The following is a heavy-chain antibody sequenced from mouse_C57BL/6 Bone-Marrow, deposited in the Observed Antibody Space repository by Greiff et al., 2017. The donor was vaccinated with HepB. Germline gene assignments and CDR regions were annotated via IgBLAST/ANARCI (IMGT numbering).Heavy chain of an antibody. V-gene: IGHV2-2*01. CDR3: ARDYGYSYYYAMDY. CDR2: IWSGGST. CDR1: GFSLTSYG. J-gene: IGHJ4*01. D-gene: IGHD2-2*01. Sequence: QVQLKESGPGLVQPSQSLSITCTVSGFSLTSYGVHWVRQSPGKGLEWLGVIWSGGSTDDNAAFISRLSISKDNSKSQVFFKMNSLQADDTAIYYCARDYGYSYYYAMDYWGQGTSVTVSS.